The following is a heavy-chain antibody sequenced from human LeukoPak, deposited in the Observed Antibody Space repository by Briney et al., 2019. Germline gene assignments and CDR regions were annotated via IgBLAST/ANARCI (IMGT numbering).Heavy chain of an antibody. CDR3: ASGTYYYFDF. J-gene: IGHJ4*02. D-gene: IGHD1-26*01. Sequence: SETLSLTCTVSGGSISGYYWSWIRQPPGKGLEWIGYISYSGSTNCNPSLKSRVSISFDRSKNQFSLRLSSVTAADTAVYYCASGTYYYFDFWGQGTLVTVSS. V-gene: IGHV4-59*01. CDR1: GGSISGYY. CDR2: ISYSGST.